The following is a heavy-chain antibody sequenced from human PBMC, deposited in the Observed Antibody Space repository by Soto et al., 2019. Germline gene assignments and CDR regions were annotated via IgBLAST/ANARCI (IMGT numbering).Heavy chain of an antibody. Sequence: SETLSLTCTVSGGSMRNYFWTWIRQPPGKGLEWIGYIHYSGTTSFFPSYNPSLRSRVTISEDTSKNQFSLKLLSVTTADTAVYFCAAGEASSRNLAPYYVDFWGQGTLVTVSS. CDR1: GGSMRNYF. V-gene: IGHV4-59*01. CDR2: IHYSGTT. CDR3: AAGEASSRNLAPYYVDF. J-gene: IGHJ4*02. D-gene: IGHD6-13*01.